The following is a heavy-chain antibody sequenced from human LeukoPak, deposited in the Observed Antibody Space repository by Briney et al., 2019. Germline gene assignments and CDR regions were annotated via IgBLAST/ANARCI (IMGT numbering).Heavy chain of an antibody. CDR3: ARLGLIAAAGPSASDY. D-gene: IGHD6-13*01. J-gene: IGHJ4*02. CDR2: IYPGDSDT. CDR1: GYSFTSYW. V-gene: IGHV5-51*01. Sequence: GESLKISCQGSGYSFTSYWIGWVRPMPGKGLEWMGIIYPGDSDTRYSPSFQGQVTISADKSISTAYLQWSSLKASDTAMYYCARLGLIAAAGPSASDYWGQGTLVTVSS.